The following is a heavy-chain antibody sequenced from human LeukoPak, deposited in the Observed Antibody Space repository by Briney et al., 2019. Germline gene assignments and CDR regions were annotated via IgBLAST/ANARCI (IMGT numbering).Heavy chain of an antibody. J-gene: IGHJ5*02. CDR3: TKGSWSPRGFNWFDP. V-gene: IGHV3-9*01. D-gene: IGHD2-8*02. Sequence: PGGSLRLSCAASGSSIDEYAMHWVRQAPGKGLEWVSGINWRSDFVAYADSVKGRVIISRDNAKNSAYLEMNSLRTEDTALYFCTKGSWSPRGFNWFDPWGQGTVVTVSS. CDR2: INWRSDFV. CDR1: GSSIDEYA.